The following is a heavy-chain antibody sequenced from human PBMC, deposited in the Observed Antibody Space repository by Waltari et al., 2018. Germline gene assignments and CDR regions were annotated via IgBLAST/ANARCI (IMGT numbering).Heavy chain of an antibody. V-gene: IGHV1-2*02. CDR1: GYTFTGYY. CDR3: ARGGWELLLSTFDY. CDR2: IHPNRGGT. J-gene: IGHJ4*02. Sequence: QVQLVQSGAEVKKPGASVKVSCKASGYTFTGYYMHWVRQAPGQGLEWMGWIHPNRGGTNDAQKFKGRVTMTGYTSISTAYMEGSRLRSDDTAVYYCARGGWELLLSTFDYWGQGTLVTVSS. D-gene: IGHD1-26*01.